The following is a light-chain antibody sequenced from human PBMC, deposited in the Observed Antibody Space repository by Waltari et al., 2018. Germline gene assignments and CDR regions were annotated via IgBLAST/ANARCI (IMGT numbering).Light chain of an antibody. Sequence: QTVVTQEPSLTVSPGGTVTLTCASSTGAVTSNYDPHWFQQKPGQAPRPLISGGYKNPPWTPGRISCSLLGGKAALTLAGVQPEDEADYYCLLSNGGAWVFGGGTKLTVL. V-gene: IGLV7-43*01. CDR1: TGAVTSNYD. CDR3: LLSNGGAWV. CDR2: GGY. J-gene: IGLJ3*02.